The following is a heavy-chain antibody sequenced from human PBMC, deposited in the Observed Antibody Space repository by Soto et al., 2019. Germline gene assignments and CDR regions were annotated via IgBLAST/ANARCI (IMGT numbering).Heavy chain of an antibody. CDR1: GFTFSNYD. J-gene: IGHJ4*02. CDR3: GRGSSGWYSEVDF. Sequence: PGGSLRLSCAASGFTFSNYDMHWVRQTTGKGLERVSAIGTTGDPYYPGSVKGRFTISRDNAKNSLYLQMNSLTVEDTGVYFCGRGSSGWYSEVDFWGQGTLVTVSS. D-gene: IGHD6-19*01. CDR2: IGTTGDP. V-gene: IGHV3-13*05.